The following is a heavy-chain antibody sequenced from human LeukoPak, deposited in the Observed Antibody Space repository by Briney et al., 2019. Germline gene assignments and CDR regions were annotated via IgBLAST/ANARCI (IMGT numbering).Heavy chain of an antibody. V-gene: IGHV4-59*08. CDR2: TYYCGNT. CDR3: ARLVDDYVWGSYRRDFDY. CDR1: GGSINNYY. Sequence: SETLSLTCTVSGGSINNYYWYWMRQPPGKGLECIGYTYYCGNTNYNPSLKSRVTISVDTSKNQFSLKLSSVTAADTAVYYCARLVDDYVWGSYRRDFDYWGQGTLVTVSS. J-gene: IGHJ4*02. D-gene: IGHD3-16*02.